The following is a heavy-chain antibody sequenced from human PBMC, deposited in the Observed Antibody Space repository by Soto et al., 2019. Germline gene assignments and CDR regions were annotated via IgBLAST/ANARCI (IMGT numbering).Heavy chain of an antibody. J-gene: IGHJ3*02. Sequence: ASVKVSCKASGGTFSSYAISWVRQAPGQGLEWMGGVIPIFGTANYAQKFQGRVTITADESTSTAYMELSSLRSEDTAVYYCARDVGYSDGYSNSRQEDAFDIWGQGTMVTVSS. D-gene: IGHD5-18*01. CDR1: GGTFSSYA. V-gene: IGHV1-69*13. CDR3: ARDVGYSDGYSNSRQEDAFDI. CDR2: VIPIFGTA.